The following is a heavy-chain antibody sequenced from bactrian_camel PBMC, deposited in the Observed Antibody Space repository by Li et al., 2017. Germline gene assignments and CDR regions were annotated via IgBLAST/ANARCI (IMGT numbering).Heavy chain of an antibody. D-gene: IGHD5*01. CDR2: IYARGSST. V-gene: IGHV3S54*01. CDR3: SASRTGYCYGLGVRGIDY. J-gene: IGHJ4*01. Sequence: VESGGGSVQSGGSLRLSCTASGYIDSCSCWGWFRQVPGKEREGVAAIYARGSSTYYHDSVKGRFTISQDNAKNTLYLQMNGLKPEDTAMYYCSASRTGYCYGLGVRGIDYWGQGTQVTVS. CDR1: GYIDSCSC.